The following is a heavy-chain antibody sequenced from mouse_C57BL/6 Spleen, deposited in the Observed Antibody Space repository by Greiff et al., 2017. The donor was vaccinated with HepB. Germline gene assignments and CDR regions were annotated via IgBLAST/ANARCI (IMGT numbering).Heavy chain of an antibody. CDR1: GFTFSSYT. Sequence: DVKLVESGGGLVKPGGSLKLSCAASGFTFSSYTMSWVRQTPEKRLEWVTTISGGGGTTYYPDSVKGRFTISGDHAKNTLYLQMSSLSSEDTALLYCARRDVHYFDYWGQGTTLTVSA. V-gene: IGHV5-9*01. CDR2: ISGGGGTT. J-gene: IGHJ2*01. CDR3: ARRDVHYFDY.